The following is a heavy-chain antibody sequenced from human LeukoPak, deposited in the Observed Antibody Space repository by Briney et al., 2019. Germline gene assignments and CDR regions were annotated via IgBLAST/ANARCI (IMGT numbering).Heavy chain of an antibody. J-gene: IGHJ4*02. V-gene: IGHV4-59*01. Sequence: SETLSLTCTVSGGSISTYYWSWIRQPPGKGLEWIGYIYNSGSTNYNPSLKSRVSISVDTSKNQFSLKLSSVTGADTAVYYCAREVRRWTGYALYYFDYWGQGTLVTVSS. CDR1: GGSISTYY. CDR3: AREVRRWTGYALYYFDY. D-gene: IGHD3/OR15-3a*01. CDR2: IYNSGST.